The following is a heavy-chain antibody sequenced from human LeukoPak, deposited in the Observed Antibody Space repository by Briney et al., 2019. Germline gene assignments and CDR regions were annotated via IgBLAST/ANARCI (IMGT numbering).Heavy chain of an antibody. J-gene: IGHJ3*02. Sequence: GESLTLSCSATGFTFSSYSMNWIRQAPGKGMEWVSSISSSSSYIYYADSVKGRFTISRDNAKNSLYLQMNSLRAEDTAVYYCARDRGYYDSSGPEGSAFDIWGQGTMVTVSS. CDR1: GFTFSSYS. V-gene: IGHV3-21*01. CDR3: ARDRGYYDSSGPEGSAFDI. CDR2: ISSSSSYI. D-gene: IGHD3-22*01.